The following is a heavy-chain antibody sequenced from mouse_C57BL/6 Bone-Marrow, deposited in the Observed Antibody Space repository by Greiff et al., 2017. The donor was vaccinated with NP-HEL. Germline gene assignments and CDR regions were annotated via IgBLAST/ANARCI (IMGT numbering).Heavy chain of an antibody. Sequence: VQLVESGAELARPGASVKLSCKASGYTFTSYGISWVKQRTGQGLEWIGEIYPRSGNTYYNEKFKGKATLTADKSSSTAYMELRSLTSEDSAVYFCAIYSNYVGDYWGQGTTLTVSS. CDR1: GYTFTSYG. J-gene: IGHJ2*01. CDR2: IYPRSGNT. D-gene: IGHD2-5*01. CDR3: AIYSNYVGDY. V-gene: IGHV1-81*01.